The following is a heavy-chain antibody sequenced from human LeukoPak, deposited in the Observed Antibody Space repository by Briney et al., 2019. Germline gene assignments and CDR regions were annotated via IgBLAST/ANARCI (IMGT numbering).Heavy chain of an antibody. J-gene: IGHJ4*02. Sequence: ASVKVSCKASGYTFTSYDINWVRQATGQGLEWMGWMNPNSGNTGYAQKFQGRVTMTRNTSTSTAYMELSSLRSEDTAVYYCARVYRAWGLVPPPLYYWGQGTLVTVSS. D-gene: IGHD3-16*01. CDR3: ARVYRAWGLVPPPLYY. CDR2: MNPNSGNT. CDR1: GYTFTSYD. V-gene: IGHV1-8*01.